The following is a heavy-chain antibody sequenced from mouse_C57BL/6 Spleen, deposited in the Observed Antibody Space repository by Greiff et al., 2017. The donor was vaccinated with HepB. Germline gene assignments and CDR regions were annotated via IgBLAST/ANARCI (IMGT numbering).Heavy chain of an antibody. Sequence: QVQLQQSGAELARPGASVKLSCKASGYTFTSYGISWVKQRTGQGLEWIGEIYPRSGNTYYNEKFKGKATLTADKSSSTAYMELRSLTSEDSAVYFCARGTTYNGFAYWGQGTLVTVSA. CDR3: ARGTTYNGFAY. CDR2: IYPRSGNT. J-gene: IGHJ3*01. V-gene: IGHV1-81*01. D-gene: IGHD5-5*01. CDR1: GYTFTSYG.